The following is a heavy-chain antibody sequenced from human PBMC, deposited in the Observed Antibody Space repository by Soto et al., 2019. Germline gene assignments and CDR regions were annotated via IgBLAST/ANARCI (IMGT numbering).Heavy chain of an antibody. CDR1: GGSLSSYS. Sequence: QVHLQASGPGLVKPSETLSLTCTVSGGSLSSYSWRWLRQSPGGGLERIGNVDYRGTSNHTPSLKRRVTMWARSWSQQFSLYMTSVTAASTAGYFCARDRGGEGWAFDLWGRGTVITVSS. D-gene: IGHD3-10*01. CDR2: VDYRGTS. J-gene: IGHJ2*01. CDR3: ARDRGGEGWAFDL. V-gene: IGHV4-59*01.